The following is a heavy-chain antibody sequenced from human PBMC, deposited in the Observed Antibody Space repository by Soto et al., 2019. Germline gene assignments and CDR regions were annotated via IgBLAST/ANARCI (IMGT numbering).Heavy chain of an antibody. CDR1: GRSITSYY. V-gene: IGHV4-59*12. CDR2: IYDNGIT. CDR3: ARTYDSNGYANEFDS. Sequence: QVVLQESGPGLVQPSATLSLTCSVSGRSITSYYWSWVRQPPGKGLEWIGYIYDNGITSQNPSLKSRVTMSADTSQNQFSLKLTSVTGADTAVYYCARTYDSNGYANEFDSWGQGILVTVTS. D-gene: IGHD3-22*01. J-gene: IGHJ4*02.